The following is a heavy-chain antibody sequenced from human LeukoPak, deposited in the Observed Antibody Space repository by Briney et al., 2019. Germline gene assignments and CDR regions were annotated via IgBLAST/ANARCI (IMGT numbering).Heavy chain of an antibody. CDR1: GFTFSSYA. CDR2: ISDSGGST. CDR3: ARGDYYYYYMDV. V-gene: IGHV3-23*01. Sequence: GGSLRLSCAASGFTFSSYAMSWVRQAPGKGLEWVSVISDSGGSTYYADSVKGRFTISRDNAKNSLYLQMNSLRAEDTAVYYCARGDYYYYYMDVWGKGTTVTVSS. J-gene: IGHJ6*03.